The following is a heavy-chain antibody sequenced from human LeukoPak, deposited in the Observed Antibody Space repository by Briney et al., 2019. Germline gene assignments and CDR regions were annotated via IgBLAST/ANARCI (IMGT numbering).Heavy chain of an antibody. V-gene: IGHV3-7*05. CDR1: GFTFSRFW. J-gene: IGHJ3*02. D-gene: IGHD2-8*01. Sequence: GGSLRLSCAASGFTFSRFWMNWVRQAPGRGLEWVANIDQSGGRNNYVDSVKGRFTISRDNAKNSLFLEMSSLRADDTAVYFCARDVEGCTFDIWGQETTVTVFS. CDR3: ARDVEGCTFDI. CDR2: IDQSGGRN.